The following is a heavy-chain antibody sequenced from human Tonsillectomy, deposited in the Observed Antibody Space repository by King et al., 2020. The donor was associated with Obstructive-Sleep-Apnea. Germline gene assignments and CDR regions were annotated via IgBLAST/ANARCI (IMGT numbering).Heavy chain of an antibody. J-gene: IGHJ5*02. CDR3: AGRCRSTSCYATWFDP. Sequence: QLVQSGAEVKKPGESLKISCKGSGYSFTSYWIGWVRQMPGKGLEWMGIIYPGDSDTRYSPSFQGQVTISADKSISTAYLQWSSLKASDTALYYCAGRCRSTSCYATWFDPWGQGTLVTVSS. CDR2: IYPGDSDT. CDR1: GYSFTSYW. D-gene: IGHD2-2*01. V-gene: IGHV5-51*01.